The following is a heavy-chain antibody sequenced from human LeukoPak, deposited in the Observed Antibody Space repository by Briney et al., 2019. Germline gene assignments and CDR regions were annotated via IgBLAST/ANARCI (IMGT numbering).Heavy chain of an antibody. D-gene: IGHD3-10*01. V-gene: IGHV3-23*01. CDR3: ARVLWFGEFYFDY. CDR1: GFTFSSYG. CDR2: ISGGGDST. Sequence: GGSLRLSCAASGFTFSSYGMSWVRQAPGKGLEWVSAISGGGDSTYYADSVKGRFTISRDNSKNTLYLQMNSLRAEDTAVYYCARVLWFGEFYFDYWGQGTLVTVSS. J-gene: IGHJ4*02.